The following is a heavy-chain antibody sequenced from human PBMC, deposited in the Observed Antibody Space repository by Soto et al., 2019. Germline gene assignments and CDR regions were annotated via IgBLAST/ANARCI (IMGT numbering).Heavy chain of an antibody. D-gene: IGHD4-17*01. V-gene: IGHV3-43D*04. Sequence: GGSLRLSCPAVGFPFEDFSMCLVRQVPGKGLEWISLVNWDGDTTFYADSVKGRFIISRDNSKNSVYLQMNSLRSEDSAMYYCAKGATVTTHYQYYGMDVWGQGNTVTVSS. CDR2: VNWDGDTT. CDR3: AKGATVTTHYQYYGMDV. CDR1: GFPFEDFS. J-gene: IGHJ6*02.